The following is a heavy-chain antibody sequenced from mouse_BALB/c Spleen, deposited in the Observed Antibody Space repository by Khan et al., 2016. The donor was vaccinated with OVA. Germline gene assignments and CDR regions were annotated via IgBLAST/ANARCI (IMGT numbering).Heavy chain of an antibody. D-gene: IGHD2-3*01. Sequence: VQLKESGPGLVKPSQSLSLTCTVTGYSITSDYAWNWIRQFPGNKMEWMGYISYSGSTNYNPALKSRISINRDTSKNQFFLQLNYVTTEDTATYYCASDGSRYNYAMDYWCQGSSVTVSS. CDR3: ASDGSRYNYAMDY. CDR1: GYSITSDYA. CDR2: ISYSGST. V-gene: IGHV3-2*02. J-gene: IGHJ4*01.